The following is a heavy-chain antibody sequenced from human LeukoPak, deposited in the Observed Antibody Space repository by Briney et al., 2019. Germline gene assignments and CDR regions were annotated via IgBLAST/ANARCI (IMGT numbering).Heavy chain of an antibody. CDR2: MNPNSGGT. CDR3: ARDQDYRNYVAEY. Sequence: ASVKVSCKAFGYTFTGYYLHWVRQAPGQGPEWMGQMNPNSGGTNYVQKFQGRVTMTRDTSISTAYLELSRLRSDDTAVYYCARDQDYRNYVAEYWGQGTLVTVSS. V-gene: IGHV1-2*06. D-gene: IGHD4-11*01. J-gene: IGHJ4*02. CDR1: GYTFTGYY.